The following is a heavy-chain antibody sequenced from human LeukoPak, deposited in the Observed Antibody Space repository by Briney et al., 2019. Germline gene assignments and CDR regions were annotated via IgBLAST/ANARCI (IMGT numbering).Heavy chain of an antibody. CDR3: ARDFYASGSYGYLDP. J-gene: IGHJ5*02. CDR2: ISSSGDTT. V-gene: IGHV3-11*01. Sequence: GGSLRLSCAASGFTFSDHYMSWIRQTPGRGLEWVSYISSSGDTTSYADSVRGRFTISRDNARNSLYLQMDSLTAEDTAVYYCARDFYASGSYGYLDPCGQGTLVTVSS. CDR1: GFTFSDHY. D-gene: IGHD3-10*01.